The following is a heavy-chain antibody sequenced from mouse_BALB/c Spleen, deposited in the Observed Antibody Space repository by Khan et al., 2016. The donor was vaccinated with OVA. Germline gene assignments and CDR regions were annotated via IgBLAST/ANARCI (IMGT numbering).Heavy chain of an antibody. CDR1: GYSITSDYA. CDR3: AKRYAMDY. V-gene: IGHV3-2*02. Sequence: EVQLQESGPGLVKPSQSLSLTCTVTGYSITSDYAWNWIRQFPGNKLEWMGYITYSGSTSYNPSLKSRISITRATSKSQFFLQLNSVTTEDTATYYCAKRYAMDYWGQGTSVTVSS. J-gene: IGHJ4*01. CDR2: ITYSGST.